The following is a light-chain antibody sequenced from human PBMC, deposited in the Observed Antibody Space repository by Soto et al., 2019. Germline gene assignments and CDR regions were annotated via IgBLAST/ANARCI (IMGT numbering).Light chain of an antibody. CDR3: QQYDTYWT. J-gene: IGKJ1*01. CDR1: QSISKW. V-gene: IGKV1-5*03. CDR2: KAS. Sequence: DIQMTQSPSTLSASVGDRVTITCRASQSISKWLAWYQQKPGKAPNLLIYKASSLKSGVPLRFSGSGSGTEFTLTINSLQPDYFATYYCQQYDTYWTFGQGTKVDIK.